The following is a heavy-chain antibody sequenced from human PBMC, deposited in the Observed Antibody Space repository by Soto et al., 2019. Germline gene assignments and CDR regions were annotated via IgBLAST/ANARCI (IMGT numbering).Heavy chain of an antibody. V-gene: IGHV1-18*01. D-gene: IGHD3-3*01. Sequence: QVQLVQSGAEVKKPGASVKVSCKASGYTFTSYGISWVRQAPGQGLEWKGWISAYNGNTNYAQKLQGRVTMTTDTSTSTAYMELRSLRSDDTAVYYCARENTIYDFWSGYYTGYLDYWGQGTLVTVSS. CDR3: ARENTIYDFWSGYYTGYLDY. CDR1: GYTFTSYG. CDR2: ISAYNGNT. J-gene: IGHJ4*02.